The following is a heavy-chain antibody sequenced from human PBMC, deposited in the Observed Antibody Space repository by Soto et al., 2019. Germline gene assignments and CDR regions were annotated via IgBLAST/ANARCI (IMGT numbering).Heavy chain of an antibody. J-gene: IGHJ4*02. CDR3: ARRTNSAILKY. CDR2: IYYSGGA. CDR1: GGSITTGTFY. V-gene: IGHV4-39*01. D-gene: IGHD2-8*01. Sequence: PSETLSLTCTVSGGSITTGTFYWGWIRQPPGKGLEYIGSIYYSGGAYYNPSLKSRVTISVDTSKNQFSLRLSSVTAADTAVYYCARRTNSAILKYWGQGTLVTVSS.